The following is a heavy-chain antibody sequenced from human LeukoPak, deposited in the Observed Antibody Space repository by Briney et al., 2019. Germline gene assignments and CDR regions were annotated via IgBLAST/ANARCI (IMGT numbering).Heavy chain of an antibody. CDR2: ISYDGSNK. CDR3: ANMGYCTTTSCYVKPLDV. V-gene: IGHV3-30*18. J-gene: IGHJ6*04. D-gene: IGHD2-2*01. CDR1: GFTFRSYG. Sequence: GGSLRLSCAASGFTFRSYGMHWVRQAPGKGLEWVAVISYDGSNKYYADSVKGRFTISRDNSKNTLYLQMNSLRAEDTSVYYCANMGYCTTTSCYVKPLDVWGKGTTVTVSS.